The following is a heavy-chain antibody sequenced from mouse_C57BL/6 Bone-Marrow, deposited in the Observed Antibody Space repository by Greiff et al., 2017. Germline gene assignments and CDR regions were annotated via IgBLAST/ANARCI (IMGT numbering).Heavy chain of an antibody. CDR2: IYPGNSDT. V-gene: IGHV1-5*01. CDR3: TPYYSNYGYYAMDY. D-gene: IGHD2-5*01. CDR1: GYTFTSYW. Sequence: DVQLQESGTVLAGPGASVKMSCKTSGYTFTSYWMHWVKQRPGQGLEWIGAIYPGNSDTSYNQKFKGKAKLTAVTSASTAYMELSSLTNEDSAVYYCTPYYSNYGYYAMDYWGQGTSVTVSS. J-gene: IGHJ4*01.